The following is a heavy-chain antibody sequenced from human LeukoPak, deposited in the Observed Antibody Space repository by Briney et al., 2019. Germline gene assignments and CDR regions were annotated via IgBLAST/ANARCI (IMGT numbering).Heavy chain of an antibody. CDR1: GFTLSRYD. J-gene: IGHJ4*02. CDR2: IGTVDDT. Sequence: GSLRLSCAASGFTLSRYDMHWVRQATGKGLEWVSAIGTVDDTYYPGSVKGRFTISRENAKNSLYLQMNNLRAGDTAVYYCARQRETAVAGTGFDYWGQGTLVTVSS. V-gene: IGHV3-13*01. D-gene: IGHD6-19*01. CDR3: ARQRETAVAGTGFDY.